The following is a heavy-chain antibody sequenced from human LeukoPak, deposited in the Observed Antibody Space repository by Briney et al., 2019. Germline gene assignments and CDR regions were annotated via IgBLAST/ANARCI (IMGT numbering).Heavy chain of an antibody. D-gene: IGHD3-10*01. CDR1: GYSISSGYY. J-gene: IGHJ4*02. CDR3: ARDDGSGSYYHYFDY. CDR2: IYHSGST. Sequence: SETLSLTCTVSGYSISSGYYWGWIRQPPGQGLEWIGSIYHSGSTYYNPSLKSRVTISVDTSKNQFSLKLSSVTAADTAVYYCARDDGSGSYYHYFDYWGQGTLVTVSS. V-gene: IGHV4-38-2*02.